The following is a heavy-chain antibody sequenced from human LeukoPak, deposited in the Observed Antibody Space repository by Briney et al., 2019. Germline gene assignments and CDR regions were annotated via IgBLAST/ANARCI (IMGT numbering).Heavy chain of an antibody. J-gene: IGHJ4*02. CDR1: GGTFSSYA. Sequence: GASVKVSCKASGGTFSSYAISWVRQAPGQGLEWMGGIIPIFGTANYAQKFQGRVTITTDESTSTAYMELSSLRSEDTAVYYCVAIFGVVTPGYFDYWGQGTLVTVSS. V-gene: IGHV1-69*05. D-gene: IGHD3-3*01. CDR3: VAIFGVVTPGYFDY. CDR2: IIPIFGTA.